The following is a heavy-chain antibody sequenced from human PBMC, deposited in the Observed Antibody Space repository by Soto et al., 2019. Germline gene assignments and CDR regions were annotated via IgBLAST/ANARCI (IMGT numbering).Heavy chain of an antibody. CDR3: ARAPKVSGSSQTRPDF. Sequence: PSETLSLTCSIYSGSFIGYYWSWIRQPPGKGLEWIGEISQSGNTNYSPSLKSRVSISIDTSKKQFSLNLASVSAAGTAVYYCARAPKVSGSSQTRPDFWGQGTLVTVSS. CDR1: SGSFIGYY. V-gene: IGHV4-34*01. CDR2: ISQSGNT. J-gene: IGHJ4*02. D-gene: IGHD6-6*01.